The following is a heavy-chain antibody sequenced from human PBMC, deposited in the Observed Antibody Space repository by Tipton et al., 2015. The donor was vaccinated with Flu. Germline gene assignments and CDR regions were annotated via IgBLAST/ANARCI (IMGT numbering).Heavy chain of an antibody. D-gene: IGHD2-15*01. Sequence: TLSLTCTVSSGSIRSTNYFCAWIRQPPGKGLEWVGSVYYSGSTYYNPSLKSRVTISVDTSKNQFSLTLTSVTAADTAVYYCARESCSRGSCSFDSWGQGTLVTVSA. J-gene: IGHJ4*02. CDR3: ARESCSRGSCSFDS. V-gene: IGHV4-39*02. CDR1: SGSIRSTNYF. CDR2: VYYSGST.